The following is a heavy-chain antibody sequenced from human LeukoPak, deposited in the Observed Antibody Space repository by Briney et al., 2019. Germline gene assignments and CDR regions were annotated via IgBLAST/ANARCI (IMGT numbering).Heavy chain of an antibody. Sequence: PGESLKISCQGSGYRFTNYWIGWVRQMPGKGLEWMGITYPGGSDTRYSPSFQGQVTISVDRSISTAYLQWSSLKASDTAMYYCARHVDYGGNPDYWGQGTLVTVSS. CDR2: TYPGGSDT. CDR3: ARHVDYGGNPDY. CDR1: GYRFTNYW. J-gene: IGHJ4*02. V-gene: IGHV5-51*01. D-gene: IGHD4-23*01.